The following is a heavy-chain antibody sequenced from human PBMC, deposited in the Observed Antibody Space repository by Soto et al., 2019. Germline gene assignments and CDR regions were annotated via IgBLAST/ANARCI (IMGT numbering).Heavy chain of an antibody. J-gene: IGHJ4*02. Sequence: ASVKVSCKYPCYTFTSYGISLFRPAPGQGLEWMGWISAYNGNTNYAQKLQGRVTMTTDTSTSTAYMELRSLRSDDTAVYYCARDLGGGYVSEYWGQGTLVTVSS. CDR1: CYTFTSYG. CDR2: ISAYNGNT. D-gene: IGHD5-12*01. CDR3: ARDLGGGYVSEY. V-gene: IGHV1-18*01.